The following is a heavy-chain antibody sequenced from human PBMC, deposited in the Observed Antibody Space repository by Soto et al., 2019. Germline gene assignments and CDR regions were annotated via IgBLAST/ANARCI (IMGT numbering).Heavy chain of an antibody. CDR2: ISAYNGNT. V-gene: IGHV1-18*01. CDR3: ARDAAIGMNDY. J-gene: IGHJ4*02. D-gene: IGHD1-20*01. Sequence: XSVKVSCKASGYTFTSYGISWVRQAPGQGLEWMGWISAYNGNTKYAQKLQGRDTMTTDTPTNTAYMELRRLRSDDTAVYYSARDAAIGMNDYWGQGTLVTVSS. CDR1: GYTFTSYG.